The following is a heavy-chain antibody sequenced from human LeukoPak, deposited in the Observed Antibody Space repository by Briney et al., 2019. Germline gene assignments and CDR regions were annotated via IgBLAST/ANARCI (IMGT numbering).Heavy chain of an antibody. J-gene: IGHJ4*02. D-gene: IGHD2-2*01. Sequence: PGGSLRLSCAASGFTFSSYAMHWVRQGPGKGLEWVAVISYDGSNKYYADSVKGRFTISRDNSKNTLYLQMNSLRAEDTAVYYCARAGDIVVVPAAMDYWGQGTLVTVSS. CDR3: ARAGDIVVVPAAMDY. V-gene: IGHV3-30-3*01. CDR2: ISYDGSNK. CDR1: GFTFSSYA.